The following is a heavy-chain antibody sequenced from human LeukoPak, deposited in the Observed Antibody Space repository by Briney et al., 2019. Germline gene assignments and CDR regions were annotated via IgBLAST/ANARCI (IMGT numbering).Heavy chain of an antibody. Sequence: PGGALRLSCAASGFTFSSYAMSWVRQAPGKGLEWVSAISGSGGSTYYADSVKGRFTISRDNSRNTLYLQMNSLRAEDTAVYYCAKEAYSYDSSGYEQRDYWGQGTLVTVSS. J-gene: IGHJ4*02. CDR1: GFTFSSYA. CDR3: AKEAYSYDSSGYEQRDY. V-gene: IGHV3-23*01. CDR2: ISGSGGST. D-gene: IGHD3-22*01.